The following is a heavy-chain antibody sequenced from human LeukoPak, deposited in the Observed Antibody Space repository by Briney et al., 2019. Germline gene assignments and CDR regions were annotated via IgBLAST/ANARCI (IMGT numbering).Heavy chain of an antibody. D-gene: IGHD3-9*01. CDR1: GFTFSSYA. V-gene: IGHV3-23*01. J-gene: IGHJ4*02. CDR3: AKDLKRYVDWLLPYFDY. Sequence: GGSLRLSCAASGFTFSSYAMSWVRQAPGKGLEWVSGISGSGGSTYYADSVKGRFTISRDNSKNTLYLQMNSLRAEDTAVYYCAKDLKRYVDWLLPYFDYWGQGTLVAVSS. CDR2: ISGSGGST.